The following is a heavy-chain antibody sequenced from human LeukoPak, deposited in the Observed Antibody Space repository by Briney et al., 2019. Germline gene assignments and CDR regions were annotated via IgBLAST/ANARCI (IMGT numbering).Heavy chain of an antibody. CDR2: INPSGGST. CDR1: GYTFTSYH. CDR3: ARPSPTYYDILTGLGAFDI. V-gene: IGHV1-46*01. J-gene: IGHJ3*02. Sequence: ASVTVSCKASGYTFTSYHMHWVRQAPGQGLEWMGIINPSGGSTSYAQKFQGRVTMTRDTSTSTVYMELSSLRSEDTAVYYCARPSPTYYDILTGLGAFDIWGQGTMVTVSS. D-gene: IGHD3-9*01.